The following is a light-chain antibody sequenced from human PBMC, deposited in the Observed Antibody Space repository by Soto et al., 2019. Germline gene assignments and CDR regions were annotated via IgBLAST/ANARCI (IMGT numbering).Light chain of an antibody. Sequence: QSALTQPPSASGSPGQSVTISCTGTSSDVGAYNYVSWYQQHPGKAPKLMIYEVSKRPSGVPDRFSASKSGNTASLTVSGLQADYEGDYYCSSYAGSNTWVFGGGTKLTVL. CDR2: EVS. V-gene: IGLV2-8*01. CDR1: SSDVGAYNY. J-gene: IGLJ3*02. CDR3: SSYAGSNTWV.